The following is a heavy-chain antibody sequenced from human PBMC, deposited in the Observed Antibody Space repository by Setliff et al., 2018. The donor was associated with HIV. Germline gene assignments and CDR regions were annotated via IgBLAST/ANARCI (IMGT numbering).Heavy chain of an antibody. CDR3: ARAPFTSGHYGADY. V-gene: IGHV1-46*01. J-gene: IGHJ4*02. CDR2: INPRDGST. D-gene: IGHD3-10*01. CDR1: GYTFTSYY. Sequence: GASVKVSCKASGYTFTSYYMHWVRQAPAQGLEWMGIINPRDGSTGYAQRFQGRVTMTRDTSRGTVYMELRSLRSEDTAVYCCARAPFTSGHYGADYWGQGTLVTVSS.